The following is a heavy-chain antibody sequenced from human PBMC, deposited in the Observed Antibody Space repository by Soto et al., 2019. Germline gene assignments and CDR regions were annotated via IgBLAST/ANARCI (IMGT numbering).Heavy chain of an antibody. CDR3: ARQFLWELRPDAFDI. J-gene: IGHJ3*02. CDR2: IYYSGST. D-gene: IGHD1-26*01. CDR1: GGSISSSSYY. V-gene: IGHV4-39*01. Sequence: SETLSLTCTVSGGSISSSSYYWGWIRQPPGKGLEWIGSIYYSGSTYYNPSLKSRVTISVDTPKNQFSLKLSSVTAADTAVYYCARQFLWELRPDAFDIWGQGTMVTVS.